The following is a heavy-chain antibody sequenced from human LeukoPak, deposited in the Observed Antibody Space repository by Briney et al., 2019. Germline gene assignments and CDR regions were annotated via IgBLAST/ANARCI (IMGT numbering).Heavy chain of an antibody. D-gene: IGHD1-1*01. CDR2: INVGNGDT. V-gene: IGHV1-3*01. CDR3: AKDRGGTGDFDY. J-gene: IGHJ4*02. Sequence: ASVKVSCKASGYSFSSYVIHRLRRAPGQRLEWMGWINVGNGDTKYSQKFQGRVTIARDTSANTAYMELSSLRSEETATYYCAKDRGGTGDFDYWGQGTLVTVSS. CDR1: GYSFSSYV.